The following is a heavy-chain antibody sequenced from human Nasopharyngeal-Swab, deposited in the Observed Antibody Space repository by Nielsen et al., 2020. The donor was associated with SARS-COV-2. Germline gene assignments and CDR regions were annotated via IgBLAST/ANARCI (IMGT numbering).Heavy chain of an antibody. Sequence: GSLRLSCAASGFTFSSYWMSWVRQPPGKGLEWIGSIYYSGSTYYNPSLKSRVTISVDTSKNQFSLKLSSVTAADTAVYYCARAVRDIVVVPAAMIYYFDYWGQGTLVTVSS. V-gene: IGHV4-39*07. CDR1: GFTFSSYW. D-gene: IGHD2-2*01. CDR3: ARAVRDIVVVPAAMIYYFDY. CDR2: IYYSGST. J-gene: IGHJ4*02.